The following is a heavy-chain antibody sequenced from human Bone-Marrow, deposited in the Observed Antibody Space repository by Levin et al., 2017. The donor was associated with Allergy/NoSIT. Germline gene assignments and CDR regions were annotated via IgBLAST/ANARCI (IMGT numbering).Heavy chain of an antibody. CDR1: GFTFSGYW. CDR3: ARNGAWSFEF. V-gene: IGHV3-7*02. J-gene: IGHJ4*02. Sequence: GGSLRLSCASSGFTFSGYWMAWVRQAPGKGREWVANINRDGGDGYYVDSVKGRFTISRDNARNSLDLQMNSLRVEDTAVYYCARNGAWSFEFWGQGTLVTVSS. D-gene: IGHD2-8*01. CDR2: INRDGGDG.